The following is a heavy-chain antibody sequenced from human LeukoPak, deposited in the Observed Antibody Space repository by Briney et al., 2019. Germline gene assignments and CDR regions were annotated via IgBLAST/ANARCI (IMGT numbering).Heavy chain of an antibody. CDR3: ARVVGATFPYFDY. Sequence: ASVKVSCKASGYTFTGYYMHWVQQAPGQGLEWMRWINPNSGGTNYAQKFQGRVTMTRDTSISTAYMELSRLRSDDTAVYYCARVVGATFPYFDYWGQGTLVTVSS. D-gene: IGHD1-26*01. CDR1: GYTFTGYY. J-gene: IGHJ4*02. V-gene: IGHV1-2*02. CDR2: INPNSGGT.